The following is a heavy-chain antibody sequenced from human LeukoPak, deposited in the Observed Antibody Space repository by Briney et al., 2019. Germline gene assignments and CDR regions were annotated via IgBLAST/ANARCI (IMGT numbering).Heavy chain of an antibody. J-gene: IGHJ4*02. V-gene: IGHV4-59*01. CDR3: ASGPYPAAGTDHQFDY. D-gene: IGHD6-13*01. Sequence: PSETLSLTCNVSGASISSYYWSWIRQPPGKGLEGIGYIYYSGSTHYNPSLESRVTISTNTSKNQFSLKLSSVTAADTAVYYCASGPYPAAGTDHQFDYWGQGTLVTVSS. CDR2: IYYSGST. CDR1: GASISSYY.